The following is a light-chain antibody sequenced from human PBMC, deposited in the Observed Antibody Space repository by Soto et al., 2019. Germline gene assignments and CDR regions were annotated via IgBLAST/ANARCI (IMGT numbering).Light chain of an antibody. CDR3: LQDYGDSWT. V-gene: IGKV1-6*01. Sequence: QMTQSPSSLSASVGEKIIITCRASRDVGSDVSWYQQKPGQAPKLLIYAASNLYTGVPSRFSGSRSGTEFTLTISRLQPEEFASYYCLQDYGDSWTFGQGTKVEIE. CDR1: RDVGSD. CDR2: AAS. J-gene: IGKJ1*01.